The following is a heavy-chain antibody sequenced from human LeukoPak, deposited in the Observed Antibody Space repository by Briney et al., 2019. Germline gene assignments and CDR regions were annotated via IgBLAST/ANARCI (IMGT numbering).Heavy chain of an antibody. J-gene: IGHJ6*03. CDR2: INPNSGGT. V-gene: IGHV1-2*02. Sequence: ASVTVSCKASGYTFTGYYMHWVRQAPGQGLEWMGWINPNSGGTNYAQKFQGRVTMTRDTSISTAYMELSRLRSDDTAVYYCARDTGRWLQIRYYYMDVWGKGTTVTVSS. CDR3: ARDTGRWLQIRYYYMDV. D-gene: IGHD5-24*01. CDR1: GYTFTGYY.